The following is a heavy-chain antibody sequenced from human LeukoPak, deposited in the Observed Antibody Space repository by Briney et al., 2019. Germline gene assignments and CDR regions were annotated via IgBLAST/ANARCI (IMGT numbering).Heavy chain of an antibody. D-gene: IGHD4-17*01. Sequence: PGRSLRLSCAAPGFTFDDYAMHWVLQVPGKGLEWVSGISWNSGRIGYADSVKGRFTISRDNAKNSLYLQMNSLRAEDTALYYCAKDWGATVRGTDYWGQGTLVTVSS. CDR2: ISWNSGRI. J-gene: IGHJ4*02. CDR1: GFTFDDYA. CDR3: AKDWGATVRGTDY. V-gene: IGHV3-9*01.